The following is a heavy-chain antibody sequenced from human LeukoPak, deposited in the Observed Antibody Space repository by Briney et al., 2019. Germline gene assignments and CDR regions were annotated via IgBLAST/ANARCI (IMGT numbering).Heavy chain of an antibody. J-gene: IGHJ5*02. D-gene: IGHD6-13*01. CDR3: ASIAAAGTFWFDP. CDR2: IYYSGST. V-gene: IGHV4-39*01. Sequence: SETLSLTCTVSGGSISSYYWSWIRQPPGKGLEWIGSIYYSGSTYHNPSLKSRVTISVDTSKNQFSLKLSSVTAADTAVYYCASIAAAGTFWFDPWGQGTLVTVSS. CDR1: GGSISSYY.